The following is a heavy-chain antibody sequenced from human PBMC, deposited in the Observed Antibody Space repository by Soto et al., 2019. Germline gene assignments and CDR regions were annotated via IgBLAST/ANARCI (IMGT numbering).Heavy chain of an antibody. Sequence: QLQLQESGPGLVKPSETLSLTCTVSGGSISSSSYYWGWIRQPPGKGLEWIGSIYYSGSTYYNPSLKSRVTISVDTSKNQFSLKLSSVTAADTAVYYCARHAFTVTDQFDYWGQGTLVTVSS. CDR2: IYYSGST. V-gene: IGHV4-39*01. CDR1: GGSISSSSYY. CDR3: ARHAFTVTDQFDY. J-gene: IGHJ4*02. D-gene: IGHD4-17*01.